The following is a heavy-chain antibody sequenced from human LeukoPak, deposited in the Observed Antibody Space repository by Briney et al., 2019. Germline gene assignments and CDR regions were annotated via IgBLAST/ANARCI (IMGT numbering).Heavy chain of an antibody. Sequence: HSGRSLRLSCAASGFTFDDYAMPWVRQAPGKGLEWVSGISWNSGSIGYADSVKGRFTISRDNAKNSLYLQMNSLRAEDTALYYCAKVSGGYYDQYYYYGMDVWGQGTTVTVSS. J-gene: IGHJ6*02. D-gene: IGHD3-10*01. CDR3: AKVSGGYYDQYYYYGMDV. CDR2: ISWNSGSI. V-gene: IGHV3-9*01. CDR1: GFTFDDYA.